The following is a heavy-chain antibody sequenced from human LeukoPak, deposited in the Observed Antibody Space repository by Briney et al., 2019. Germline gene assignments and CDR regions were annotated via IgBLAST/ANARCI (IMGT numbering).Heavy chain of an antibody. CDR2: ISYDGSNK. CDR3: ARDPLGWFHEYNWFDP. D-gene: IGHD3/OR15-3a*01. Sequence: PGGSLRLSCAASGFTFSSYAMPWVRQAPGKGLEWVAVISYDGSNKYYADSVKGRFTISRDNSKNTLYLQMNSLRAEDTAVYYCARDPLGWFHEYNWFDPWGQGTLVTVSS. J-gene: IGHJ5*02. V-gene: IGHV3-30-3*01. CDR1: GFTFSSYA.